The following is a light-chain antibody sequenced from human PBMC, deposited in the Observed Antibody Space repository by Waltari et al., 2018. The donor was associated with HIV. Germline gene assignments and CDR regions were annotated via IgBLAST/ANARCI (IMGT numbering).Light chain of an antibody. CDR3: QQRYTTPYT. Sequence: DIQMSQSPSSLSASVGNRITITCRASRNIATYLNWYQQNPGKAPRLLIFTASSLQSGVPSRFSGSGSGTDVTLTISSLQPEDFAAYYCQQRYTTPYTFGQGSKLEIK. CDR2: TAS. J-gene: IGKJ2*01. CDR1: RNIATY. V-gene: IGKV1-39*01.